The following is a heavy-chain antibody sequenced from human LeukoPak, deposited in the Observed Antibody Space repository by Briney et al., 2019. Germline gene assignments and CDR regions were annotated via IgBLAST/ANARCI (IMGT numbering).Heavy chain of an antibody. D-gene: IGHD3-9*01. Sequence: SETLSLTCTVSGGSISSYYWSWIRQPPGKGLEWIGYIYYSGSTNYNPSLKSRVTISVDTSKNQFSLKLSSVTAADTAVYYCARERRDGRYFDWLQGWFDPWGQGTLVTVSS. V-gene: IGHV4-59*01. J-gene: IGHJ5*02. CDR1: GGSISSYY. CDR2: IYYSGST. CDR3: ARERRDGRYFDWLQGWFDP.